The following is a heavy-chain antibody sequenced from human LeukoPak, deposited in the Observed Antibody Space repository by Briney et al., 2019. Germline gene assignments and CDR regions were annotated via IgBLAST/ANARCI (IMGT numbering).Heavy chain of an antibody. CDR1: GFTFSSYG. D-gene: IGHD3-10*01. Sequence: SGGSLRLSCAASGFTFSSYGMHWVRQAPGKGLEWVAVIWYDGSNKYYADSVKGRFTISRDNSKNTLYLQMNSLRAEDTAVYYCARGGGSGRRNWFDPWGQGTLVTVSS. J-gene: IGHJ5*02. V-gene: IGHV3-33*01. CDR3: ARGGGSGRRNWFDP. CDR2: IWYDGSNK.